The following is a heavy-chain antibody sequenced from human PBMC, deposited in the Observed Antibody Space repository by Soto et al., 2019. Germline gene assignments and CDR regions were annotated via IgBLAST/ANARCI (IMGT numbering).Heavy chain of an antibody. CDR1: GFTISTYA. V-gene: IGHV3-23*01. CDR3: AKVVVEYSNWFDP. CDR2: VTGSGGQI. D-gene: IGHD3-22*01. Sequence: EVQLLESGGGLVQPGGSLRLSCAASGFTISTYAMTWVRQAPGKGLECVSGVTGSGGQIHYADSVKGRFTISKDNSKNTLYLQMNSLRAEDTAVYYCAKVVVEYSNWFDPWGQGTLVTVSS. J-gene: IGHJ5*02.